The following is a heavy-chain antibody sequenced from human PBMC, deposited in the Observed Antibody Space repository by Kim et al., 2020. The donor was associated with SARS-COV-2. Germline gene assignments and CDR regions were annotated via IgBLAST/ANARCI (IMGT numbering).Heavy chain of an antibody. CDR2: GST. J-gene: IGHJ4*02. D-gene: IGHD2-8*01. CDR3: ARVNDLFDY. V-gene: IGHV3-53*01. Sequence: GSTYYADSVKGRFTISRDNSKNTLYLQMNSLRAEDTAVYYCARVNDLFDYWGQGTLVTVSS.